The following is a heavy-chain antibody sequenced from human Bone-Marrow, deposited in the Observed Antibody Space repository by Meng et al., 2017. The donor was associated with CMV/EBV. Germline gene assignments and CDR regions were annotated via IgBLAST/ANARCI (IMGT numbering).Heavy chain of an antibody. J-gene: IGHJ6*02. D-gene: IGHD2/OR15-2a*01. V-gene: IGHV3-7*01. CDR2: IKQDGGGT. Sequence: GESLQISCGAAGFTFSSYWMSWVRQAPGKGLEWVANIKQDGGGTYYAASVKGRFTISRDNAKNSLYLQMNSLRAEDTAVYYCARVDQSKYRNDYYYYGMDVWGQGTTVTVSS. CDR1: GFTFSSYW. CDR3: ARVDQSKYRNDYYYYGMDV.